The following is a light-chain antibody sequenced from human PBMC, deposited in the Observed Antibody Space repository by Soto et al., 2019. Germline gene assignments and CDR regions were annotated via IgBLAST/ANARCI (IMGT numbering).Light chain of an antibody. CDR3: ATWDDSLNGYV. Sequence: QSALAQPPSASGTPGQRVTISCSGSSSNIGANTVTWYQQLPGTAPKLLIFGNNHRPSGVPDRFSGSKSGTSGSLAIGGLQSEDEADYYCATWDDSLNGYVFGAGTKVTV. V-gene: IGLV1-44*01. J-gene: IGLJ1*01. CDR1: SSNIGANT. CDR2: GNN.